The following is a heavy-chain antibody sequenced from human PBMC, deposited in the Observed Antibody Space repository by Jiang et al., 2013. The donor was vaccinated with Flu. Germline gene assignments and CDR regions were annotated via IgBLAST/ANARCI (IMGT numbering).Heavy chain of an antibody. J-gene: IGHJ4*02. D-gene: IGHD5-18*01. CDR2: ISGSGGST. Sequence: GLVQPGGSLRLSCAASGFTFSSYAMSWVRQAPGKGLEWVSAISGSGGSTNYADSVKGRFTISRDNSKNTVSLQMNSLRAEDTAVYYCAKDPWGYKYYFDYWGQGTLVTVSS. CDR1: GFTFSSYA. CDR3: AKDPWGYKYYFDY. V-gene: IGHV3-23*01.